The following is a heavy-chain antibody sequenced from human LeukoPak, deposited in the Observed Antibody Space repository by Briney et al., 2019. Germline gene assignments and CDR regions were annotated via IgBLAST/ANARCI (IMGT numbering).Heavy chain of an antibody. CDR2: ISYDGSNK. CDR3: ARDLGDKYSSSPLDY. CDR1: GFTFSSYA. J-gene: IGHJ4*02. D-gene: IGHD6-13*01. Sequence: GGSLRLSCAASGFTFSSYAMHWVRQAPGKGLEWVAVISYDGSNKYYADSVKGRFTISRDNSKNTLYLQMNSLRAEDTAVYYCARDLGDKYSSSPLDYWDQGTLVTVSS. V-gene: IGHV3-30-3*01.